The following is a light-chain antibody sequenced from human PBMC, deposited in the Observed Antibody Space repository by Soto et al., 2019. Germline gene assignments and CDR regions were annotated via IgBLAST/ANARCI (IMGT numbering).Light chain of an antibody. CDR3: CSYSSITSVV. J-gene: IGLJ2*01. V-gene: IGLV2-14*01. CDR2: EVS. CDR1: SSDVGGYNY. Sequence: QSALTQPASVSGSPGQSITISCTGTSSDVGGYNYVSWYQQHPGKAPKLMISEVSNRPSGISNRFSGSKSGNTASLTISGLQAEDEADYYCCSYSSITSVVFGGGTKLTVL.